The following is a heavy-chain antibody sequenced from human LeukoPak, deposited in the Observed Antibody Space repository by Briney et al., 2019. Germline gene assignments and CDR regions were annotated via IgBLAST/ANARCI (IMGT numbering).Heavy chain of an antibody. CDR2: INPNSGGT. Sequence: GASVKVSCKASGYTFTGYYMHRVRQAPGQRLEWMGWINPNSGGTNYAQKFQGRVTMTTDTSISTAYMELSRLRSDDTAVYYCASSVSYCSSTSCRPGDAFDIWGQGTMVTVSS. V-gene: IGHV1-2*02. D-gene: IGHD2-2*01. CDR3: ASSVSYCSSTSCRPGDAFDI. CDR1: GYTFTGYY. J-gene: IGHJ3*02.